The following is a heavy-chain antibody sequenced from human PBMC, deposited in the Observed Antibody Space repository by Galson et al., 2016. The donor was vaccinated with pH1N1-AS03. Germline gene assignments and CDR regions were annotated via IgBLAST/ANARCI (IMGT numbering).Heavy chain of an antibody. CDR3: TKEGYGDYFDY. V-gene: IGHV3-15*01. J-gene: IGHJ4*02. CDR1: ELTLSNYD. Sequence: SLRLSCAASELTLSNYDMHWVRQAPGKGLEWVGRIKSKTDGGTTDFAAPVEGRFTISRDDSKNMLYLQMNSLKTEDSAMYYCTKEGYGDYFDYWGQGTLVTVSS. CDR2: IKSKTDGGTT. D-gene: IGHD4-17*01.